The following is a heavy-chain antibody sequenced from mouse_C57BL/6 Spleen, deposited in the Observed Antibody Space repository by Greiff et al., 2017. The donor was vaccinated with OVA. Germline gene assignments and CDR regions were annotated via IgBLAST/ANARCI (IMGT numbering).Heavy chain of an antibody. Sequence: VQLQQSGAELVRPGASVTLSCKASGYTFTDYEMHWVKQTPVHGLEWIGAIDPETGGTAYNQKFKGKAILTADKSSSTAYMELRILTSEDSAVDYCTYYGSSYDWFAYWGQGTLVTVSA. D-gene: IGHD1-1*01. CDR3: TYYGSSYDWFAY. J-gene: IGHJ3*01. V-gene: IGHV1-15*01. CDR1: GYTFTDYE. CDR2: IDPETGGT.